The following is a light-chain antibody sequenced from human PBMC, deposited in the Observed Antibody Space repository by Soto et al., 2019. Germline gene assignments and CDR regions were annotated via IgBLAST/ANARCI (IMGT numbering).Light chain of an antibody. V-gene: IGKV3-20*01. CDR3: QQYGSSPRT. CDR1: QNVGSRY. CDR2: GTS. J-gene: IGKJ1*01. Sequence: EIVLTQSPGTLSLSPGERATLSCRASQNVGSRYLAWYQQKPGQAPRLLIYGTSNRATGIPERFRGSGSGTDFSLTITSLEPGDLAVYYCQQYGSSPRTFGQGTKVEIK.